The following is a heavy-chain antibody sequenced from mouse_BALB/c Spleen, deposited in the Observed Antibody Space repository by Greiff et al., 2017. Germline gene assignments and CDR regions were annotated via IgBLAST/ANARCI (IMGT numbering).Heavy chain of an antibody. J-gene: IGHJ3*01. Sequence: EVQLQQSGAELVKPGASVKLSCTASGFNIKDTYMHWVKQRPEQGLEWIGRIDPANGNTKYDPKFQGKATITADTSSNTAYLQLSSLTSEDTAVYYCALYYYGSSYSWFAYWGQGTLVTVSA. CDR2: IDPANGNT. CDR3: ALYYYGSSYSWFAY. CDR1: GFNIKDTY. V-gene: IGHV14-3*02. D-gene: IGHD1-1*01.